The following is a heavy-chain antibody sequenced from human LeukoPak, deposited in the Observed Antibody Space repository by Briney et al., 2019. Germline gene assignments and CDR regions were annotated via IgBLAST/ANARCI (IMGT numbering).Heavy chain of an antibody. CDR2: IYSGGST. CDR3: ARDKSVGDGYIGVY. V-gene: IGHV3-66*01. Sequence: GGSLRLSCAASGFTVSSNYMSWVRQAPGKGLEWVSVIYSGGSTYYADSVKGRFTISRDNSKNTLYLQMNSLRAEDTAVYYCARDKSVGDGYIGVYWGQGTPVTVSS. J-gene: IGHJ4*02. D-gene: IGHD5-24*01. CDR1: GFTVSSNY.